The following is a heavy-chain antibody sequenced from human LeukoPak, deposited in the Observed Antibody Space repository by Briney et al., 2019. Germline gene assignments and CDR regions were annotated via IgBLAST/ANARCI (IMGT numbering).Heavy chain of an antibody. CDR3: AKDCTAMVRGPDY. CDR1: GFTFDDYA. V-gene: IGHV3-9*01. CDR2: ISWNSGSI. D-gene: IGHD5-18*01. Sequence: GGSLRLSCAASGFTFDDYAMHWVRQAPGKGLEWVSGISWNSGSIGYADSVKGRFTIPRDNAKNSLYLQMNSLRAEDTALFYCAKDCTAMVRGPDYWGQGTLVTVSS. J-gene: IGHJ4*02.